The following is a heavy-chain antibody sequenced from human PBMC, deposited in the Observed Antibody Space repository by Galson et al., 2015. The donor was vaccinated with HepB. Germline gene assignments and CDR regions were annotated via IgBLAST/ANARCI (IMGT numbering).Heavy chain of an antibody. CDR1: GFTFRAYA. J-gene: IGHJ6*02. CDR2: ISFNGSNN. D-gene: IGHD5-24*01. V-gene: IGHV3-30*02. Sequence: SLRLSCAASGFTFRAYAMDWARHTPGKGLEWVAFISFNGSNNYYADSVKGRFTISRDNSKNTLYLQMSSLRPEDTAIYYCAKDRATMKSYGMDVWGQGTTVTVSS. CDR3: AKDRATMKSYGMDV.